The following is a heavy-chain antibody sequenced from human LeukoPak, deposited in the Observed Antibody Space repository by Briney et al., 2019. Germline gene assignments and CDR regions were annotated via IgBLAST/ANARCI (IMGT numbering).Heavy chain of an antibody. CDR3: GDRGSSLATPS. CDR2: IRSKSDGETT. Sequence: GGSLRLSCAASGFTFDKSWMDWVRQAPGKGLEWVGLIRSKSDGETTEYATPVKGRFSISRDDSTSTLYLQMNSLQLEDTAVYYCGDRGSSLATPSWGQGTLVTVSS. V-gene: IGHV3-15*05. D-gene: IGHD1-26*01. J-gene: IGHJ5*02. CDR1: GFTFDKSW.